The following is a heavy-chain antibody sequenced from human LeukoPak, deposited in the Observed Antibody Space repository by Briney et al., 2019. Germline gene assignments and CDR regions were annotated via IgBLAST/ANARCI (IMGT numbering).Heavy chain of an antibody. Sequence: GASVKVSCKASGGTFSSYAISWMRQAPGQGLEWMGGIIPIFGTANYAQKFQGRVTTTADKSTSTAYMELSSLRSEDTAVYYCARDLGDHLDYWGQGTLVTVSS. CDR2: IIPIFGTA. D-gene: IGHD2-21*02. J-gene: IGHJ4*02. V-gene: IGHV1-69*06. CDR1: GGTFSSYA. CDR3: ARDLGDHLDY.